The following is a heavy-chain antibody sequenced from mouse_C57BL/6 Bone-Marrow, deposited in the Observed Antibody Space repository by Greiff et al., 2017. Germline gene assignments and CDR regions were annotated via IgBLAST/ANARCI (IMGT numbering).Heavy chain of an antibody. D-gene: IGHD1-1*01. CDR3: ARSDYYGSRRFDY. CDR1: GYTFTSYW. Sequence: QVQLQQPGAELVKPGASVKLSCKASGYTFTSYWMQWVKQRPGQGLEWIGEIDPSDSYTNYNQKFKGKATLTVDTSSSTAYMQLSSLTSEDSAVYYCARSDYYGSRRFDYWGQGTTLTVSS. V-gene: IGHV1-50*01. CDR2: IDPSDSYT. J-gene: IGHJ2*01.